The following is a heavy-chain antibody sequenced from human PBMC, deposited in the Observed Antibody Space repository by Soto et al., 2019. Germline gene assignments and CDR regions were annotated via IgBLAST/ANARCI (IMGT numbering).Heavy chain of an antibody. D-gene: IGHD3-16*01. J-gene: IGHJ3*02. V-gene: IGHV4-4*02. CDR1: GDSISSDKW. Sequence: SETLSLTCDVSGDSISSDKWWSWVRQPPGKGLEWIGEIHHSGNSNYNPSLKSRVIISVDKSKNQFSLKLSSVTAADTAVYYCARRYGWAFDIWGQGTMVTVSS. CDR2: IHHSGNS. CDR3: ARRYGWAFDI.